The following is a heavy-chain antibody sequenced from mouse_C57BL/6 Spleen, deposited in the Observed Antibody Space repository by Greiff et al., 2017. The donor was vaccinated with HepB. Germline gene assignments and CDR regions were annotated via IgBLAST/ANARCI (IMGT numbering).Heavy chain of an antibody. Sequence: QVQLKQSGPELVKPGASVKISCKASGYAFSSSWMNWVKQRPGKGLEWIGRIYPGDGDTNYNGKFKGKATLTADKSSSTAYMQLSSLTSEDSEVYFCARGSNHYFDYWGQGTTLTVSS. V-gene: IGHV1-82*01. D-gene: IGHD2-5*01. J-gene: IGHJ2*01. CDR1: GYAFSSSW. CDR3: ARGSNHYFDY. CDR2: IYPGDGDT.